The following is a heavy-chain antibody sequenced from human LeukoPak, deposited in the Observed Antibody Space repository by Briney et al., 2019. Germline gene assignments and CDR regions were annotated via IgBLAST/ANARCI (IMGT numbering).Heavy chain of an antibody. Sequence: SETLSLTCTVSGGSISSGGYYWSWIRQHPGKGLEWIGYIYYSGSTYYNPSLKSRVTISVDTSKNQFSLKLSSVTAADTAVYYCARTNRFGGDYWGQGTLVTVSS. V-gene: IGHV4-30-4*08. CDR2: IYYSGST. CDR1: GGSISSGGYY. J-gene: IGHJ4*02. CDR3: ARTNRFGGDY. D-gene: IGHD3-16*01.